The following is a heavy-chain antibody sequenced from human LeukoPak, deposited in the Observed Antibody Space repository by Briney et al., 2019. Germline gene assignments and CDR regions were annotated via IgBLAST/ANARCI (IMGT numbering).Heavy chain of an antibody. CDR2: ISWNSGSI. D-gene: IGHD5-24*01. J-gene: IGHJ4*02. Sequence: GGSLRLSCAASGFTFDDYAMHWVRQAPGKGLEWVSGISWNSGSIGYADSVKGRFTISRDNAKNSLYLQMNSLRAEDTAVYYCARWLELMRNFDWWGQGTLVTVSS. CDR1: GFTFDDYA. V-gene: IGHV3-9*01. CDR3: ARWLELMRNFDW.